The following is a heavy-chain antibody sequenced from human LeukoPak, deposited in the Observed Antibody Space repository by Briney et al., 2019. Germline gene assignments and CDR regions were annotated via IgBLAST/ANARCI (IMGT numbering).Heavy chain of an antibody. D-gene: IGHD2-2*01. CDR3: AKADCSSTSCYSDY. CDR1: GFTFDDYA. V-gene: IGHV3-9*01. CDR2: ISWNSGSI. Sequence: PGRSLRLSCAASGFTFDDYAMHWARQAPGKGLEWVSGISWNSGSIGYADSVKGRFTISRDNAKNSLYLQMNSLRAEDTALYYCAKADCSSTSCYSDYWGQGTLVTVSS. J-gene: IGHJ4*02.